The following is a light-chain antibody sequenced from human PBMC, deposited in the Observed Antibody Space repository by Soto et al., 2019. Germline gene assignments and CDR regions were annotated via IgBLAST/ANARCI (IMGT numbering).Light chain of an antibody. V-gene: IGLV1-40*01. CDR1: XXXXGAGYD. Sequence: QSVLTQPPSVSGAPGQRVTISCTXSXXXXGAGYDVHWYQQLPGTAPKLLIYGNSNRPSGVPDRFSGSKSGTSASLAITGLQAEDEADYYCQSYDSSLSGWVFGGGTKLTVL. CDR3: QSYDSSLSGWV. CDR2: GNS. J-gene: IGLJ3*02.